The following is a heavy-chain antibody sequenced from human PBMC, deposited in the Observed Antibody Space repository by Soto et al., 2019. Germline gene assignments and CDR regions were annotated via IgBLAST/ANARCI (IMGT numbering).Heavy chain of an antibody. CDR2: IYYSGST. J-gene: IGHJ5*02. V-gene: IGHV4-39*01. CDR3: ARHNKGRRIAAETWFDP. D-gene: IGHD6-13*01. Sequence: SETLSLTCTVSGGSISSSSYYWGLIRQPPGKGLEWIGSIYYSGSTYYNPSLKSRVTISVDTSKNQFSLKLSSVTAADTAVYYRARHNKGRRIAAETWFDPWGQGTMVTVYS. CDR1: GGSISSSSYY.